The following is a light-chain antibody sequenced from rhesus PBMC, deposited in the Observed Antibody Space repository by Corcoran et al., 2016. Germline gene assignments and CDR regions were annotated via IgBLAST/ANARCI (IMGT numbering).Light chain of an antibody. V-gene: IGKV1S14*01. J-gene: IGKJ2*01. CDR3: PQHDSYPYS. CDR2: YAS. CDR1: QGISNY. Sequence: DIQMTQSPSSLSASVGDTVTITCRASQGISNYLAWYQQKPGKAPKPLIYYASNLESGVPSRFIGSGSRTDFTLTISSLQPEDFATYDGPQHDSYPYSFGQGTKVEIK.